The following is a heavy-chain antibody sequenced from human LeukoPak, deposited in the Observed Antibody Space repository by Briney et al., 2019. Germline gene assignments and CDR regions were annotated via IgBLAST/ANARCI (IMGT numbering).Heavy chain of an antibody. J-gene: IGHJ5*02. V-gene: IGHV4-34*01. Sequence: SETLSLTCAVYGGSFSGYYWSWIRQPPGKGLEWIGEINHSGSTNYNPSLKSRVTISVDMSKNQFSLKLSSVTAADTAVYYCARDPSPCPRGKYCSSTSCCKFDPWGQGTLVTVSS. D-gene: IGHD2-2*01. CDR2: INHSGST. CDR3: ARDPSPCPRGKYCSSTSCCKFDP. CDR1: GGSFSGYY.